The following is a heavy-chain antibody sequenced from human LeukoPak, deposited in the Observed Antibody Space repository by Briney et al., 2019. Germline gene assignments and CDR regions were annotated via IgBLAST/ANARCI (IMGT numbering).Heavy chain of an antibody. CDR3: ARGAVAGFGFDI. D-gene: IGHD6-19*01. CDR1: GGTFSSYA. Sequence: GASVKVSCKASGGTFSSYAISWVRQAPGQGLEWMGRINPDSGGTNYAQKFQGRVTMTRDTSSNTAYMELSRLRSDDTAVYYCARGAVAGFGFDIWGQGTMVTVSA. J-gene: IGHJ3*02. CDR2: INPDSGGT. V-gene: IGHV1-2*06.